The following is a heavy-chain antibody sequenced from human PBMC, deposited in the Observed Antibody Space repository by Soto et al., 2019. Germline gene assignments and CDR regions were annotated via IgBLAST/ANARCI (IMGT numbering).Heavy chain of an antibody. CDR3: ANLAVGYCSSTSCYVPYFDY. Sequence: GSLRLSCAASGFTFSSYAMSWVRQAPGKGLEWVLAISGSGGSTYYADSVKGRFTISRDNSKNTLYLQMNSLRAEDTAVYYCANLAVGYCSSTSCYVPYFDYWGQGTLVTVSS. V-gene: IGHV3-23*01. CDR1: GFTFSSYA. J-gene: IGHJ4*02. D-gene: IGHD2-2*01. CDR2: ISGSGGST.